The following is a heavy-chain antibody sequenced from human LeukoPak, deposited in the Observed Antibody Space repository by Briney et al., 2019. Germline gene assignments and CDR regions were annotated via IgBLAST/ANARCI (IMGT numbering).Heavy chain of an antibody. CDR1: GGSITRDY. CDR3: ARASRDENYFDY. J-gene: IGHJ4*02. Sequence: SETLSLTCSVSGGSITRDYWSWIRQPPGKGLEWIGYIYDSGNTNYNPSLKSRATISRDTSKNQFSLRLTSVPAADTAVYYCARASRDENYFDYWGQGTLVTVSS. V-gene: IGHV4-59*01. CDR2: IYDSGNT.